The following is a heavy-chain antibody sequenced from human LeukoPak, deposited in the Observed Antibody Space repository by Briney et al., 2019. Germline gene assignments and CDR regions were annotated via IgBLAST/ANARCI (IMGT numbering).Heavy chain of an antibody. CDR2: IFYGGNT. CDR3: ARGSRPYYYYYMDV. Sequence: PSETLSLTCTVSGGSISSGGSYWSWIRQHPGKGLEWIGYIFYGGNTHYNPSLKSRAATSLDTSKNHFSLKLSSETAADTAVYYCARGSRPYYYYYMDVWGKGTAVTVSS. J-gene: IGHJ6*03. V-gene: IGHV4-31*03. CDR1: GGSISSGGSY.